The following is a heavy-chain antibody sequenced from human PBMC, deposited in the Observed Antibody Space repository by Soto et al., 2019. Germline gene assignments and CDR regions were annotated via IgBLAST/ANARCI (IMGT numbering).Heavy chain of an antibody. Sequence: GESLKISCQASGYTFTTYWIGWVRQMPGEGLEWMAIINPTDSDTRYSPSFQGQVTISADKSISTAYLQLSSLKASDTAMYYCARQGGRMVSIDYWGQGSQVTVSS. J-gene: IGHJ4*02. CDR1: GYTFTTYW. CDR3: ARQGGRMVSIDY. CDR2: INPTDSDT. V-gene: IGHV5-51*01. D-gene: IGHD2-8*01.